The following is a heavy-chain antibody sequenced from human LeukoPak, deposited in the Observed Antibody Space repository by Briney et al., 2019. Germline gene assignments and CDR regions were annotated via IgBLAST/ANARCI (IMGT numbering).Heavy chain of an antibody. CDR3: AREEAMSPGICSSTSCYRDY. J-gene: IGHJ4*02. Sequence: SVKVSCKASGGTFSSYAISWVRQAPGQGLEWMGWIIPIFGTTNYAQKFQGRVTITADESTSTAYMELSSLRAEDTAVYSCAREEAMSPGICSSTSCYRDYWGQGTLVTVSS. CDR2: IIPIFGTT. D-gene: IGHD2-2*01. V-gene: IGHV1-69*01. CDR1: GGTFSSYA.